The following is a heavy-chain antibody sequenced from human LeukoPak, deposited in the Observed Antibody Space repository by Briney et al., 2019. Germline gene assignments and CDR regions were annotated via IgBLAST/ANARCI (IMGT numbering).Heavy chain of an antibody. J-gene: IGHJ4*02. CDR1: GGSISSYY. Sequence: SETLSLTCTVSGGSISSYYWSWIRQPPGKGLGRIGYIYYSGSTNYNPSLKSRVTISVDTSKNQFSLKLSSVTAADTAVYYCARRLTGGYDWFDYWGQGTLVTVSS. V-gene: IGHV4-59*01. CDR2: IYYSGST. D-gene: IGHD5-12*01. CDR3: ARRLTGGYDWFDY.